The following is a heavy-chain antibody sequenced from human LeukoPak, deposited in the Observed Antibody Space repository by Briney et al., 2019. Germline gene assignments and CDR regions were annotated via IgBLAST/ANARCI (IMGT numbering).Heavy chain of an antibody. V-gene: IGHV3-23*01. CDR3: AKSYNGYESRPDY. CDR2: ISNSGGRT. CDR1: GFTFSSYA. J-gene: IGHJ4*02. Sequence: GGSLRLSCAASGFTFSSYAMSWVRQAPGKGLEWVSSISNSGGRTFYTGSVKGRFTISRDNSKITLYLQMNSLRAEDTAVYYCAKSYNGYESRPDYWGQGTLVTVSS. D-gene: IGHD5-12*01.